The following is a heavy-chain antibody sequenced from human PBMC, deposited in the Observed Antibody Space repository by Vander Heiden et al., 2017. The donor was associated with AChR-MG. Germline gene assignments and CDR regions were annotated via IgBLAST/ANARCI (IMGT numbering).Heavy chain of an antibody. CDR2: IKEDGSET. D-gene: IGHD5-12*01. V-gene: IGHV3-7*01. CDR3: ARDRGYQSFDY. J-gene: IGHJ4*02. Sequence: EAQLVESGGDLVQPGGSLRLPCAASGFTFSSTWMSWVRQAPGKGLERVANIKEDGSETYYMDSVKGRFTISRDNAKNSLYLQMNSLRAEDTALYFCARDRGYQSFDYWGQGTLVTVSS. CDR1: GFTFSSTW.